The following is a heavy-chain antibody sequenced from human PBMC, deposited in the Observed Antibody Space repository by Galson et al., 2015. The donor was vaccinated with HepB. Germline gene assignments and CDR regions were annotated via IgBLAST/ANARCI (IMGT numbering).Heavy chain of an antibody. CDR1: GDSVSSNIAA. CDR3: ARDVSARFHS. CDR2: TYYRSKWYN. Sequence: CAIYGDSVSSNIAAWNWIRQYPSRGLEWLGRTYYRSKWYNDYAVSVKSRLNINPDTSKNQFSLQLNSVTHDDPAVYYCARDVSARFHSWGLGTLVSFSS. D-gene: IGHD2-21*02. J-gene: IGHJ5*01. V-gene: IGHV6-1*01.